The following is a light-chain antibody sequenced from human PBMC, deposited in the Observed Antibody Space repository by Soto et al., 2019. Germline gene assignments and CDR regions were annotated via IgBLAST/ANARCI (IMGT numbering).Light chain of an antibody. CDR3: QQSYSTPT. CDR2: AAS. V-gene: IGKV1-39*01. J-gene: IGKJ5*01. Sequence: IQMTQSPSTLSASVGDRVTITCRASQSIISYLNWYQQKPGKAPKLLIYAASSLQSGVPSRFSGSGSGTDFTLTISSLQPEDFATYYCQQSYSTPTFGQGTRLEIK. CDR1: QSIISY.